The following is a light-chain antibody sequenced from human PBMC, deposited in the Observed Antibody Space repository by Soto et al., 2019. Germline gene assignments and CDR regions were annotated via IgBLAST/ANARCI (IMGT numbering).Light chain of an antibody. J-gene: IGLJ1*01. V-gene: IGLV2-14*01. CDR3: SSYARSSTPYV. CDR1: SSDVGGYNY. Sequence: QSALTQPASVSGSPGQSITISCTGTSSDVGGYNYVSWYQQHPTKAPKLMIYEVSIRPLGVSNRFSGSKSGNTASLTISGLQAEDEADYYCSSYARSSTPYVFGTGTKLTVL. CDR2: EVS.